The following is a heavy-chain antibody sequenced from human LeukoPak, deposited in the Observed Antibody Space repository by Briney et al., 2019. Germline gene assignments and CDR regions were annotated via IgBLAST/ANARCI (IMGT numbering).Heavy chain of an antibody. V-gene: IGHV1-69*04. J-gene: IGHJ5*02. CDR2: IIPILGIA. CDR3: ARGGDYYDSNGSWFDP. CDR1: GGTFSSYA. D-gene: IGHD3-22*01. Sequence: SVKVSCKASGGTFSSYAISWVRQAPGQGLEWMGRIIPILGIANYAQKFQGRVTITADKSTSTAYMELSSLRSEDTAVYYCARGGDYYDSNGSWFDPWGQGTLVTASS.